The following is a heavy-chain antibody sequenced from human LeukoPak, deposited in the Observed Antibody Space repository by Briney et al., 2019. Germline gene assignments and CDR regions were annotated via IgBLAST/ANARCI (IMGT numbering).Heavy chain of an antibody. V-gene: IGHV4-34*01. Sequence: SETLSLTCAVYGGSFSGYYWSWIRQPPGKGLEWIGEINHSGSTNYNPSLKSRVTISVDTSKNQFSLKLSSVTAADTAVYCCARGRRGPNRRYDAFDIWGQGTMVTVSS. CDR1: GGSFSGYY. CDR2: INHSGST. J-gene: IGHJ3*02. D-gene: IGHD1-14*01. CDR3: ARGRRGPNRRYDAFDI.